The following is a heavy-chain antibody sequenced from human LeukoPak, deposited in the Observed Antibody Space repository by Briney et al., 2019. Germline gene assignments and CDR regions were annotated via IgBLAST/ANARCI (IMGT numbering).Heavy chain of an antibody. CDR2: ISNDGGNT. CDR3: ASDGVTVTSVYYFDC. CDR1: GFTFTTYA. D-gene: IGHD4-11*01. Sequence: GGSLRLSCAASGFTFTTYAMHWVRQAPGKGLEWVADISNDGGNTYYADSVRGRVTISRDNSKNTLYLYMNSLRAEDAAVYYCASDGVTVTSVYYFDCWGQGTLVTVSS. J-gene: IGHJ4*02. V-gene: IGHV3-30*04.